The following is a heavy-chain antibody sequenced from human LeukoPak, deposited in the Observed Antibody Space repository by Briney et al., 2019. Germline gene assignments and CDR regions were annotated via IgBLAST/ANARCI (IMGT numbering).Heavy chain of an antibody. Sequence: GGSLRLSCAASGFTFSSFGMHWVRQAPGNGLEWVAVLAYDGSAEYYADSVKGRFTISRDNSKNTLYLQMNSLTAEDVAVYYCAKGRGYSYLPESMDVWGKGTTVTVSS. D-gene: IGHD5-18*01. CDR1: GFTFSSFG. V-gene: IGHV3-30*18. J-gene: IGHJ6*03. CDR3: AKGRGYSYLPESMDV. CDR2: LAYDGSAE.